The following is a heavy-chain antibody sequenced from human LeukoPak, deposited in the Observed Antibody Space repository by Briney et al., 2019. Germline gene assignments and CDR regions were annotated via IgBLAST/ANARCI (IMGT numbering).Heavy chain of an antibody. V-gene: IGHV1-46*01. D-gene: IGHD6-6*01. CDR1: GYTFTSYY. CDR2: INPSGGST. Sequence: ASVKVSCKASGYTFTSYYMHWARQAPGQGLEWMGIINPSGGSTSYAQKFQGRVTMTRDMSTSTVYMELSSLRSEDTAVYYCARDGSIAAPPNYYYYYMDVWDKGTTVTVSS. CDR3: ARDGSIAAPPNYYYYYMDV. J-gene: IGHJ6*03.